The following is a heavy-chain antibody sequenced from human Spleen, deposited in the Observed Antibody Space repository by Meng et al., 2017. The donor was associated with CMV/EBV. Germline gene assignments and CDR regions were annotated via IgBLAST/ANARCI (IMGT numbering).Heavy chain of an antibody. D-gene: IGHD6-19*01. J-gene: IGHJ4*02. CDR1: GFPFTGNY. Sequence: ASEKVSCKASGFPFTGNYIHWLRQAPGQGLEWMGWINPNSGDTMSAKRFQGRVTMTRDTSMSTAYMEVSRLRSDDTAVYYCARVIAVAGTAPFDYWGEGTLVTVSS. CDR3: ARVIAVAGTAPFDY. CDR2: INPNSGDT. V-gene: IGHV1-2*02.